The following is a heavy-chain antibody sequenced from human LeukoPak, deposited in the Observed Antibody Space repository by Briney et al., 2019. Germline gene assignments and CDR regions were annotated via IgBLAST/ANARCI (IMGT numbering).Heavy chain of an antibody. CDR3: ATNYYASSGYYPDFDH. J-gene: IGHJ4*02. CDR1: GVTFSNYA. CDR2: MTGSCRNT. V-gene: IGHV3-23*01. D-gene: IGHD3-22*01. Sequence: GASLRLSCAASGVTFSNYAMNWVRHAPGEGLEWVSTMTGSCRNTYYADSVKGPFTISRDNSNNALYLQMDSLKAESPAVYFCATNYYASSGYYPDFDHWGQGALVTVS.